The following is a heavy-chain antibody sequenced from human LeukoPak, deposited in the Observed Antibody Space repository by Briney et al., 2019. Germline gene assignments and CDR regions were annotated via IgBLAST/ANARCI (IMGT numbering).Heavy chain of an antibody. V-gene: IGHV3-48*02. CDR2: ISSSGSSI. Sequence: GGSLRLSCAASGVTFSSYSMSWVRQAPGKGLEWVSYISSSGSSIYYADSVKGRFTISRDNAKNSLYRQMNSLRDEDTAVYYCARDPPAGVWGQGTLVTVSS. CDR1: GVTFSSYS. CDR3: ARDPPAGV. J-gene: IGHJ4*02.